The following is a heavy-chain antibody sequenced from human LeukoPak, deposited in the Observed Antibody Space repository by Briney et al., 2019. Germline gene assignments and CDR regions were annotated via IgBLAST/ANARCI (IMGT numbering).Heavy chain of an antibody. CDR2: IYHSGST. Sequence: SETLSLTCIVSGGSISSYFWTWIRQPPGKGLEWIGYIYHSGSTNYNPSLKSRVTISVDTSKNQFSLRLTSVTAADTAVYYCARHVGYSTSGFPPAHFDYWGQGALVTVSS. V-gene: IGHV4-59*08. D-gene: IGHD6-13*01. CDR3: ARHVGYSTSGFPPAHFDY. J-gene: IGHJ4*02. CDR1: GGSISSYF.